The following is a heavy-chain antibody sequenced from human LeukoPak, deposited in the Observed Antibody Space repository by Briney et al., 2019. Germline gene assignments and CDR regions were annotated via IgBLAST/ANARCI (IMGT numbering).Heavy chain of an antibody. J-gene: IGHJ5*02. CDR1: GDSVTSNSVT. V-gene: IGHV6-1*01. CDR2: TYYSSTWYN. D-gene: IGHD2-21*02. CDR3: ARRVTQYGCFDP. Sequence: SQTLSLTCAISGDSVTSNSVTWNWITPSPSRGLEWLVRTYYSSTWYNDYAVSVRGRITVNPDTSKNQFSLHLNSVTPEDTAVYYCARRVTQYGCFDPWGQGILVIVSS.